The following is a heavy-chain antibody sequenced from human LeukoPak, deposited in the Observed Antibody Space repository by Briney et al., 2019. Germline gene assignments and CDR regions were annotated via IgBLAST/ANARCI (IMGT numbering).Heavy chain of an antibody. CDR3: AKDPGVLRYFGGGFGWFDP. Sequence: PGGSLRLSCAASGFTFSDYDMSWVRQAPGKGLEWVSVISSSGGSTYYADSVKGRFTISRDNSKNTLYLQMNSLRAEDTAVYYCAKDPGVLRYFGGGFGWFDPWGQGTLVTVSS. CDR1: GFTFSDYD. D-gene: IGHD3-9*01. CDR2: ISSSGGST. J-gene: IGHJ5*02. V-gene: IGHV3-23*01.